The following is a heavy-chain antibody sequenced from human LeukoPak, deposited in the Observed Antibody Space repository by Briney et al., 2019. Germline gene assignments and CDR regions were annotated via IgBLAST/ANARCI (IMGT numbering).Heavy chain of an antibody. D-gene: IGHD3-3*01. V-gene: IGHV3-11*01. CDR2: ISSSGSTI. CDR3: ARGNYDFWSGYYSGWFDP. CDR1: GFTFGDYY. J-gene: IGHJ5*02. Sequence: GGSLRLSCAASGFTFGDYYMSWIRQAPGKGLEWVSYISSSGSTIYYADSVKGRFTISRDNAKNSLYLQMNSLRAEDTAVYYCARGNYDFWSGYYSGWFDPWGQGTLVTVSS.